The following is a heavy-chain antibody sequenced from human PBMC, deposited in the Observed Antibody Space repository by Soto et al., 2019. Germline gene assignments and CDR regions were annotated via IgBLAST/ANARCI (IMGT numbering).Heavy chain of an antibody. D-gene: IGHD6-6*01. CDR1: GGSISSYY. CDR3: ARVTYSSSSVLLYYYYYYMDV. V-gene: IGHV4-59*01. Sequence: SETLSLTCTVSGGSISSYYWSWIRQPPGKGLEWIGYIYYSGSTNYNPSLKSRVTISVDTSKNQFSLKLSSVTAADTAVYYCARVTYSSSSVLLYYYYYYMDVWGKGTTVTVSS. J-gene: IGHJ6*03. CDR2: IYYSGST.